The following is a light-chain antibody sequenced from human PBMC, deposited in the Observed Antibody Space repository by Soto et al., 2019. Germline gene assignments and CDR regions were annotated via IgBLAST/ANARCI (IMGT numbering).Light chain of an antibody. CDR1: QAIGND. Sequence: AIQITQYQSSLSASVGDRVTITCRAGQAIGNDLGWYQQKPGKAPRLLIYAASALQSGVPPRFSGSGSGTNFSLTISRLQPEDFATYYCQQSYDTPRTFGQGTRVDI. J-gene: IGKJ1*01. CDR3: QQSYDTPRT. CDR2: AAS. V-gene: IGKV1-6*01.